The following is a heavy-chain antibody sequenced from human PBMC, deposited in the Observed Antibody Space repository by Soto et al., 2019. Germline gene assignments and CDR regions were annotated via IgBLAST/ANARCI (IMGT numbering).Heavy chain of an antibody. Sequence: GGSLRLSCAASGFTFYSYGMSWVRQAPGKGLEWVSSIGGAAGRTYYADAVKGRFTISRDNSKSTVYLQMNSLGAEDTAVYYCAKDLILWSATYCSGAICKWDYWGQGSLVTVPS. CDR1: GFTFYSYG. CDR2: IGGAAGRT. D-gene: IGHD2-15*01. J-gene: IGHJ4*02. V-gene: IGHV3-23*01. CDR3: AKDLILWSATYCSGAICKWDY.